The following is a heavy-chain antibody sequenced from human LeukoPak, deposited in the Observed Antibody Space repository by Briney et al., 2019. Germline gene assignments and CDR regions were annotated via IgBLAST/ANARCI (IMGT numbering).Heavy chain of an antibody. CDR1: GFIFSNYA. J-gene: IGHJ4*02. V-gene: IGHV3-23*01. D-gene: IGHD7-27*01. Sequence: GGSLRLSCAASGFIFSNYAMSWVRQAPGKGLKWVSTITTGGPNTYYADSVKGRFTVSRDDSKNTLYLQMNSLRAEDTAVYYCAKDGGLWVSAHWGDSWGRGTLVTVSS. CDR2: ITTGGPNT. CDR3: AKDGGLWVSAHWGDS.